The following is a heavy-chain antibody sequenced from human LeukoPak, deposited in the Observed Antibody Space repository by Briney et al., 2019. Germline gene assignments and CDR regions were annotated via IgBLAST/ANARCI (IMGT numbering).Heavy chain of an antibody. D-gene: IGHD1-26*01. CDR2: IWYDGSNR. CDR1: GFTFSGHW. J-gene: IGHJ4*02. Sequence: PGGSLRLSCAASGFTFSGHWMSWVRQAPGKGLEWVAVIWYDGSNRYYADSVKGRFTISRDNSKNTLYLEMNSLRADDTAVYYCARDRSAQFLDYWGQGILVTVSS. CDR3: ARDRSAQFLDY. V-gene: IGHV3-33*08.